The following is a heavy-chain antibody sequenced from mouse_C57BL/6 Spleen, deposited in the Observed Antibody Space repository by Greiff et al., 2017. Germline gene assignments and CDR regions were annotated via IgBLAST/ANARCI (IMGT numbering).Heavy chain of an antibody. J-gene: IGHJ3*01. CDR2: IRLKSDNYAT. Sequence: EVMLVESGGGLVQPGGSMKLSCVASGFTFSNYWMNWVRQSPEKGLEWVAQIRLKSDNYATHYAESVKGRFTISRDDSKSSVYLQMNNLRAEDTGIYYCTYSPWFAYWGQGTLVTVSA. D-gene: IGHD2-12*01. V-gene: IGHV6-3*01. CDR1: GFTFSNYW. CDR3: TYSPWFAY.